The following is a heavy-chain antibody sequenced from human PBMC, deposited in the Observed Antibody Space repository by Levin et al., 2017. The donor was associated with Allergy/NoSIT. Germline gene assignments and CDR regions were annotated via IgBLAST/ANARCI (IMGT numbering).Heavy chain of an antibody. CDR1: GFTVSTNY. J-gene: IGHJ4*02. Sequence: GGSLRLSCAASGFTVSTNYMTWVRQAPGKGLEWVSILYSGGSTYYADSVKGRFTISRDNSKNTLYLQMNSLRAEDTAVYYCAKTSSDGDFGYWGQGTLVTVSS. V-gene: IGHV3-53*01. CDR2: LYSGGST. CDR3: AKTSSDGDFGY. D-gene: IGHD4-17*01.